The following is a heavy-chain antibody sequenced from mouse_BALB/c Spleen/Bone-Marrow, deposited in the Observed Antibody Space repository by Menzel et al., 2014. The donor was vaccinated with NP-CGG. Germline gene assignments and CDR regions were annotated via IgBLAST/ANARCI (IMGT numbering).Heavy chain of an antibody. CDR3: ARDYYGSSYDWYFDV. D-gene: IGHD1-1*01. J-gene: IGHJ1*01. V-gene: IGHV7-1*02. Sequence: EGKVVESGGGFVQPGGFLRLSCATSGFTLSDFYMEGVRQPPGKRLEWVAASRNKADDYTTEYSASVKGRFIVSRDTSQSILYLQMNALRAEDTAIYYCARDYYGSSYDWYFDVWGAGTTVTVSS. CDR2: SRNKADDYTT. CDR1: GFTLSDFY.